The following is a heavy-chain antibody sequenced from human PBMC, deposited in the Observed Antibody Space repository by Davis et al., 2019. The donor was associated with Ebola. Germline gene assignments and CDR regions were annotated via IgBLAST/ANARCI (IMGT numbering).Heavy chain of an antibody. CDR1: GFTFSSYS. V-gene: IGHV3-48*02. Sequence: PGGSLRLSCAASGFTFSSYSMNWVRQAPGKGLEWVSYISRSSGSILYADSVKGRFTISRDNAKNLLYLQMNSLRDDDTAVYRCAREGVGTYDAFDIWGQGTMVTVSS. D-gene: IGHD4-23*01. J-gene: IGHJ3*02. CDR2: ISRSSGSI. CDR3: AREGVGTYDAFDI.